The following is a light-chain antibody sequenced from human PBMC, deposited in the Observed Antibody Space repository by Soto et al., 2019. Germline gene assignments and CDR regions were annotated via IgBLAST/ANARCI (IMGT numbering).Light chain of an antibody. Sequence: QSVLTQPASVSGSPGQSIAISCTGSSSDVGGYDYVSWYQQHPGKAPKLMIYDVTKRPSGVSNRFSGFKSGNTASLTISGLQAEDEADYYCSSYTSTNTKLFGGGTKLTVL. CDR1: SSDVGGYDY. J-gene: IGLJ2*01. CDR3: SSYTSTNTKL. CDR2: DVT. V-gene: IGLV2-14*03.